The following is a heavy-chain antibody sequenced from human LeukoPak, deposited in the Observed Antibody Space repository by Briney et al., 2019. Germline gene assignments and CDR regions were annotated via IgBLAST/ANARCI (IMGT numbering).Heavy chain of an antibody. V-gene: IGHV4-59*01. D-gene: IGHD4-23*01. CDR2: IFYSGTT. Sequence: SETLSLTSTVSGGSINSYYWSWIRRPPEKGLEWIGYIFYSGTTNYNPSLKSRVTISVDTSKNQFSLKLSSVTAADTAVYYRARGGTVVNGFDYWGQGTLVTVSS. CDR1: GGSINSYY. CDR3: ARGGTVVNGFDY. J-gene: IGHJ4*02.